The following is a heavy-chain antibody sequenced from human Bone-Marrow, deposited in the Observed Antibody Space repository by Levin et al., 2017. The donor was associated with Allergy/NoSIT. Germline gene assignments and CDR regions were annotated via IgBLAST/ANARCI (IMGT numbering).Heavy chain of an antibody. J-gene: IGHJ4*02. CDR3: ARDRGHTGFLDY. V-gene: IGHV4-39*07. Sequence: SETLSLTCTVSGASVTSSGIYWDWIRQPPGKGLEWIGTISYSGITYYSPSLKSRVTISVDTSTNQFSLKLNSVTAADTAVYYCARDRGHTGFLDYWGQGALVTVSS. D-gene: IGHD5-18*01. CDR1: GASVTSSGIY. CDR2: ISYSGIT.